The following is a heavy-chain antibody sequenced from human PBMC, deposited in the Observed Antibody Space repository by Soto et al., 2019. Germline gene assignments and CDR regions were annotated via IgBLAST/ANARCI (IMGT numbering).Heavy chain of an antibody. Sequence: GGSLRLSCAASGFTFSSYWMHWVRQAPGKGLVWVSRINSDGSSTSYADSVKGRFTISRDNAKNTLYLQMNSLRAEDTAVYYCAPFPAPGIAVAENEYFQHWGQGTLVTVSS. J-gene: IGHJ1*01. CDR2: INSDGSST. CDR1: GFTFSSYW. D-gene: IGHD6-19*01. CDR3: APFPAPGIAVAENEYFQH. V-gene: IGHV3-74*01.